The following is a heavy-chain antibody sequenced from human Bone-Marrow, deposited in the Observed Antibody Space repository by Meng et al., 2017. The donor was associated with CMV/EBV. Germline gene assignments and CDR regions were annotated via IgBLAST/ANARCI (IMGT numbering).Heavy chain of an antibody. V-gene: IGHV1-8*03. CDR1: GYTFTSYD. Sequence: ASVKVSCKASGYTFTSYDINWVRQATGQGLEWMGWMSPNSGNTDYAQKFQGRVTITRNTSISAAYMELSSLRSEDTAVYYCARHGNYFDRSPLLAWGQGTLVTFSS. D-gene: IGHD3-22*01. CDR3: ARHGNYFDRSPLLA. J-gene: IGHJ4*02. CDR2: MSPNSGNT.